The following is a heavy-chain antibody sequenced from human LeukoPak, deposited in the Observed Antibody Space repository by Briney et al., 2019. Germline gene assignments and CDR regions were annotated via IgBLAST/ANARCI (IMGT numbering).Heavy chain of an antibody. CDR2: IYYSGNT. J-gene: IGHJ4*02. Sequence: PSQTLSLTCTLSGGSIRNGDYYWSWIRQSPGKGLEWIGYIYYSGNTFYNSSLKSQVSISGDTSKNQFSLKLTSVTAADTAVYYCARGDGYNSLDYWGQGTLVTVSS. CDR1: GGSIRNGDYY. D-gene: IGHD5-24*01. CDR3: ARGDGYNSLDY. V-gene: IGHV4-30-4*01.